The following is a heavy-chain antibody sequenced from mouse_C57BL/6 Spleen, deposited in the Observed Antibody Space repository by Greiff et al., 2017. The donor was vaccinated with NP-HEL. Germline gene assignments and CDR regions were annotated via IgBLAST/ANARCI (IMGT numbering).Heavy chain of an antibody. J-gene: IGHJ4*01. CDR3: AMDYGSSYYAMDY. V-gene: IGHV1-74*01. D-gene: IGHD1-1*01. Sequence: QVQLQQPGAELVKPGASVKVSCKASGYTFTSYWMHWVKQRPGQGLEWIGRIHPSDSDTNYNQKFKGKATLTVDKSSSTAYMQLSSLTSEDSAVYYCAMDYGSSYYAMDYWAQGTSVTVSS. CDR2: IHPSDSDT. CDR1: GYTFTSYW.